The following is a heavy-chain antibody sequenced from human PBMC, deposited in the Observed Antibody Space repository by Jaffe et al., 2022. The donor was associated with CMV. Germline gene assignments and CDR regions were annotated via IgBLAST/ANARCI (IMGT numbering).Heavy chain of an antibody. V-gene: IGHV3-21*01. J-gene: IGHJ6*02. Sequence: EVQLVESGGGLVKPGGSLRLSCAASGFTFSSYSMNWVRQAPGKGLEWVSSISSSSSYIYYADSVKGRFTISRDNAKNSLYLQMNSLRAEDTAVYYCARDDDSNNYYYYYGMDVWGQGTTVTVSS. CDR1: GFTFSSYS. CDR2: ISSSSSYI. CDR3: ARDDDSNNYYYYYGMDV. D-gene: IGHD2-21*02.